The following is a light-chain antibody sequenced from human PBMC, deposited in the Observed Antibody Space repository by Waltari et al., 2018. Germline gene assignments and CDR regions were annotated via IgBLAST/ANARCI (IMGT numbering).Light chain of an antibody. V-gene: IGLV3-21*01. CDR3: QVWDSSGDHVVA. Sequence: SYVLSQPPSLSVAPGQTAKITCGGNDIASRSVNWYQQEPGQAPVVVIFNDDYRPSGIPEVFSASNSGNTATLTISGVEDGVEADYYCQVWDSSGDHVVAFGGGTKLTVL. CDR2: NDD. CDR1: DIASRS. J-gene: IGLJ2*01.